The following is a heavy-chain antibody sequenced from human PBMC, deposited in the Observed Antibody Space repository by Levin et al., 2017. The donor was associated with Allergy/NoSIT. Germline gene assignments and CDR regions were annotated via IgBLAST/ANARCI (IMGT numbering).Heavy chain of an antibody. CDR2: IYSGGST. D-gene: IGHD6-19*01. CDR1: GFTVSSNY. Sequence: GGSLRLSCAASGFTVSSNYMSWVRQAPGKGLEWVSVIYSGGSTYYADSVKGRFTISRDNSKNTLYLQMNSLRAEDTAVYYCARWDSSGWYGVDYYYYMDVWGKGTTVTVSS. V-gene: IGHV3-66*01. CDR3: ARWDSSGWYGVDYYYYMDV. J-gene: IGHJ6*03.